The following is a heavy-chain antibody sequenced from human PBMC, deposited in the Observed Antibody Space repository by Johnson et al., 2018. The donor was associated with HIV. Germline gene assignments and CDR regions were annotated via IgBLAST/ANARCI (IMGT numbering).Heavy chain of an antibody. V-gene: IGHV3-23*04. CDR2: ISGSGGTI. Sequence: EVQLVESGGGLVQPGGSLRLSCAASGFTFSSYAMSWVRQAPGKGLEWVSAISGSGGTIYNADSVKGRFTISRDNAKNSLYLQMNSLRAEDTAVYYCASGYCSSTSCYGRKLLDDAFDIWGQGTVVTVSS. CDR1: GFTFSSYA. J-gene: IGHJ3*02. CDR3: ASGYCSSTSCYGRKLLDDAFDI. D-gene: IGHD2-2*03.